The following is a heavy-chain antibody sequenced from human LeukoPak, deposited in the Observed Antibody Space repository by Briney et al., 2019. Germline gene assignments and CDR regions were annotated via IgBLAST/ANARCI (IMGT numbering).Heavy chain of an antibody. J-gene: IGHJ4*02. CDR3: ARGGRQYDSSGYYLDY. CDR1: GGTFSSYA. V-gene: IGHV1-69*13. Sequence: VASVKVSCKASGGTFSSYAISWVQQAPGQGLEWMGGIIPIFGTANYAQKFQGRVTITADESTSTAYMELSSLRSEDTAVYYCARGGRQYDSSGYYLDYWGQGTLVTVSS. CDR2: IIPIFGTA. D-gene: IGHD3-22*01.